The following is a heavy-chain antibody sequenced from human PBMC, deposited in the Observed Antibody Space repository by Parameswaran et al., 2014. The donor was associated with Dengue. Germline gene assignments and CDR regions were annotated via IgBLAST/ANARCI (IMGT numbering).Heavy chain of an antibody. D-gene: IGHD4-17*01. J-gene: IGHJ4*02. CDR3: ARQSGYVEDDNDDYTLEGLDY. CDR1: GYTFTRYY. Sequence: ASVKVSCKASGYTFTRYYMHWVRQAPGQGLEWMGIIKPSVGSTTYAQRFQGRVTMTRDTSTSTVYMDLSSLRSEDTAVYYCARQSGYVEDDNDDYTLEGLDYWGQGTLVTVSS. CDR2: IKPSVGST. V-gene: IGHV1-46*01.